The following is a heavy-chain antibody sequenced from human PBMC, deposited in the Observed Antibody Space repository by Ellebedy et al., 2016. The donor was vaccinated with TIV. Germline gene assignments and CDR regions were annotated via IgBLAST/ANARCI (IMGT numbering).Heavy chain of an antibody. J-gene: IGHJ6*02. CDR1: GYTFTSYD. Sequence: AASVNVSCKASGYTFTSYDINWVRQATGQGLEWMGWMNPNSGNTGYAQKFQGRVTMTRNIPISTAYMALNSLRSEDTAVYYCARRMRYCSGGSCLNLYYYYYGMDVWGQGTTVTVSS. V-gene: IGHV1-8*01. CDR3: ARRMRYCSGGSCLNLYYYYYGMDV. CDR2: MNPNSGNT. D-gene: IGHD2-15*01.